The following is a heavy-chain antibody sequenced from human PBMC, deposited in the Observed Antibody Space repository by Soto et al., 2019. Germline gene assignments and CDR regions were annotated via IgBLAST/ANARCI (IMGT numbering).Heavy chain of an antibody. CDR2: IIPIFGTA. D-gene: IGHD3-10*01. Sequence: SVKVSCKASGGTFSSYAISWVRQAPGQGLEWMGGIIPIFGTANYAQKFQGRVTITADESTSTAYMELSSLRSEDTAVYYCARSEPNYGSGSYYDTVTAITGWGQGTLVTVSS. CDR3: ARSEPNYGSGSYYDTVTAITG. V-gene: IGHV1-69*13. CDR1: GGTFSSYA. J-gene: IGHJ4*02.